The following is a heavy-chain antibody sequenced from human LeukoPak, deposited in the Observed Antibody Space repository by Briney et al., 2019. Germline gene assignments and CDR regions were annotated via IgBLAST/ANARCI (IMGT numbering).Heavy chain of an antibody. CDR1: GFTFSSYA. CDR2: ISRSGGST. Sequence: GGSLRLSCAASGFTFSSYAMSWVRQAPGKGLEWVSAISRSGGSTYYADSVKGRFTISRDNSKDTLYLQMNSLRAEDTAIYYCAKAPYCSGGSCYSGAFDIWGQGTMVTVSS. D-gene: IGHD2-15*01. J-gene: IGHJ3*02. CDR3: AKAPYCSGGSCYSGAFDI. V-gene: IGHV3-23*01.